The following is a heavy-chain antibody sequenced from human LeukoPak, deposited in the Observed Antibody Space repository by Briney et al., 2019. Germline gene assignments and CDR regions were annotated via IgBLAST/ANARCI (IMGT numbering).Heavy chain of an antibody. CDR2: ISSSSSYI. CDR1: GFTFSSYS. J-gene: IGHJ4*02. CDR3: ARDSVVVVPAAIYYSNYAFDY. D-gene: IGHD2-2*01. V-gene: IGHV3-21*01. Sequence: GESLRLSCAASGFTFSSYSMNWVRQAPGKGLEWVSSISSSSSYIYYADSVKGRFTISRDNAKNSLYLQMNSLRAEDTAVYYCARDSVVVVPAAIYYSNYAFDYWGQGTLVTVSS.